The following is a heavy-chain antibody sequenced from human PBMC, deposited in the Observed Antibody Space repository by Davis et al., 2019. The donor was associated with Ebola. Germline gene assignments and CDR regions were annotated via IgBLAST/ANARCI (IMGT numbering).Heavy chain of an antibody. V-gene: IGHV3-11*01. Sequence: PGGSLRLSCAASGFTFSAYYMSWVRQAPGKGLEWISCINHSGDSIFYADFVKGRLTMSRDNAKNFLYLQLSSLRADDTAMYYCARNSAPPDYWGQGALVTVSS. CDR1: GFTFSAYY. CDR2: INHSGDSI. D-gene: IGHD6-6*01. J-gene: IGHJ4*02. CDR3: ARNSAPPDY.